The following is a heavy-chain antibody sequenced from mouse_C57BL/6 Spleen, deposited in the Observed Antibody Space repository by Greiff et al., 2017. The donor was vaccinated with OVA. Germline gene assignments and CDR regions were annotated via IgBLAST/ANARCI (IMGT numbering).Heavy chain of an antibody. Sequence: VQLQQPGPELVKPGASVKLSCKASGSTFTSYWMHWVKQRPGQGLEWIGNINPSNGGTNYNEKFKSKATLTVDKSSSTAYMQLSRLTAEDSAVYYGARSYYYCSSFYAMDYWGQGTSVTVSS. D-gene: IGHD1-1*01. CDR1: GSTFTSYW. CDR3: ARSYYYCSSFYAMDY. CDR2: INPSNGGT. V-gene: IGHV1-53*01. J-gene: IGHJ4*01.